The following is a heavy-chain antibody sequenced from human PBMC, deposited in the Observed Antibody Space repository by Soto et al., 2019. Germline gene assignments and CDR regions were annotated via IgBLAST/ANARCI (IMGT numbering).Heavy chain of an antibody. Sequence: SETLSLTCTVSGGSISSYYWSWIRQPPGKGLEWIGYIYYSGSTNYNPSLKSRVTISVDTSKNQFSLKLSSVTAADTAVYYCARGRAVAGTDYWGQGTLVTVS. CDR1: GGSISSYY. CDR3: ARGRAVAGTDY. D-gene: IGHD6-19*01. J-gene: IGHJ4*02. CDR2: IYYSGST. V-gene: IGHV4-59*01.